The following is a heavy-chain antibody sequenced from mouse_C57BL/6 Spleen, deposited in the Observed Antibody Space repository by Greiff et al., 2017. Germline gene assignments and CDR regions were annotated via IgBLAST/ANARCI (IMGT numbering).Heavy chain of an antibody. Sequence: QVQLQQPGAELVMPGASVKLSCKASGYTFTSYWMHWVKQRPGQGLEWIGELDPSDSYTNYNHTFKGKSTMTVDKSASTAYMQLSSRTSEDSAVYDGARVDGQLGDYARDYWGQGTSVTVSS. CDR3: ARVDGQLGDYARDY. J-gene: IGHJ4*01. CDR1: GYTFTSYW. V-gene: IGHV1-69*01. D-gene: IGHD3-3*01. CDR2: LDPSDSYT.